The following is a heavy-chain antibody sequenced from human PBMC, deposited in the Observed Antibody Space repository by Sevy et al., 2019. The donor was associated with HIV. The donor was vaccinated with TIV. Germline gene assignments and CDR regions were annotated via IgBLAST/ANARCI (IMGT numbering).Heavy chain of an antibody. CDR2: LSFGCGEI. CDR3: AREGCTKPHDY. Sequence: GGSLRLSCAASGFTFSKYSMSWVRQPPGKGLEWVSTLSFGCGEINYADSGKGRFTFSRDNSKNSVYLQMNNLRPEDTAVYYCAREGCTKPHDYWGQGTLVTVSS. V-gene: IGHV3-23*01. CDR1: GFTFSKYS. J-gene: IGHJ4*02. D-gene: IGHD2-8*01.